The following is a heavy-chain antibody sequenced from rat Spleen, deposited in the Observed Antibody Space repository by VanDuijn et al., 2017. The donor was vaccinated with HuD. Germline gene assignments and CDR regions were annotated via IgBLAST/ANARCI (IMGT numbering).Heavy chain of an antibody. Sequence: EVQLVESGGGLVQPGRSLKLSCVASGFTFNNYWMTWIRQAPGKGLEWVASITNTGGSTYYPDSVKGRFSISRDDAKSTLYLQMDSLRSEDTATYHCARAGYLRDWYFDFWGPGAMVTVSS. D-gene: IGHD2-2*01. CDR1: GFTFNNYW. CDR2: ITNTGGST. J-gene: IGHJ1*01. CDR3: ARAGYLRDWYFDF. V-gene: IGHV5-31*01.